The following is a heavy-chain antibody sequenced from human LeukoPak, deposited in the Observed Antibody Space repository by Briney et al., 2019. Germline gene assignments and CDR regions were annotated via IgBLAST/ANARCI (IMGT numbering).Heavy chain of an antibody. CDR3: AKDDAWGRYKD. V-gene: IGHV3-23*01. CDR1: GFTFSSHG. Sequence: GGSLRLSCAASGFTFSSHGMNWVRQAPGKGLEWVSGISPSGGITYYTDSVKGRFTISRDNSKNTVSLQMNSLRGEDMAVYYCAKDDAWGRYKDWGQGTLVTVSS. CDR2: ISPSGGIT. D-gene: IGHD3-16*01. J-gene: IGHJ1*01.